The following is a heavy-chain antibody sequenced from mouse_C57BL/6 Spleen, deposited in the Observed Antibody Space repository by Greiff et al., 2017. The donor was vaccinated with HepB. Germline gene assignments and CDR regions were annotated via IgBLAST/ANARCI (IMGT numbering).Heavy chain of an antibody. CDR3: ARHEEDYGYDGYYAMDY. Sequence: VKLVESGAELVKPGASVKLSCKASGYTFTEYTIHWVKQRSGQGLEWIGWFYPGSGSIKYNEKFKDKATLTADKSSSTVYMELSRLTSEDSAVYFCARHEEDYGYDGYYAMDYWGQGTSVTVSS. V-gene: IGHV1-62-2*01. CDR1: GYTFTEYT. D-gene: IGHD2-2*01. CDR2: FYPGSGSI. J-gene: IGHJ4*01.